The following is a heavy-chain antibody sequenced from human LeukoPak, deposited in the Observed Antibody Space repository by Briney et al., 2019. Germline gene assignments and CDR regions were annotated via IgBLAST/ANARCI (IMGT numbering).Heavy chain of an antibody. CDR1: GFTFGDYA. Sequence: GGSLRLSCTGSGFTFGDYAMNWVRQAPGKGLEWVGFIRSKNYGGTTEYAASVKGRFTVSRDDSKSIAYLQMNSLKTEDTAVYYCTRVIVATKDYWGQGTLVTVSS. D-gene: IGHD5-12*01. CDR3: TRVIVATKDY. CDR2: IRSKNYGGTT. V-gene: IGHV3-49*04. J-gene: IGHJ4*02.